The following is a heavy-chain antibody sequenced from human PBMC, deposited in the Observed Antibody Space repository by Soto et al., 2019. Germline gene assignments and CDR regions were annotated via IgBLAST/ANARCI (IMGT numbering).Heavy chain of an antibody. CDR1: GFTVSNYG. J-gene: IGHJ3*02. Sequence: QVQLVESGGGVVQPGQSLRLSCAASGFTVSNYGMHWVRQAPGKGLEWVAVIWKDGNNKYYGDSVKGRFTISRDNSKNTLELQMSSLRGEDTAVYYCARGDAWTDEAFDIWGQGTMVTVSS. D-gene: IGHD5-12*01. CDR3: ARGDAWTDEAFDI. V-gene: IGHV3-33*01. CDR2: IWKDGNNK.